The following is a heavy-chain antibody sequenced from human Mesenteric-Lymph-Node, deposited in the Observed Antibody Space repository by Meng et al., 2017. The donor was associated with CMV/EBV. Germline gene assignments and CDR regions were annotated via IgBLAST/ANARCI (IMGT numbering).Heavy chain of an antibody. CDR1: GFSISNYW. Sequence: GGSLRLSCVASGFSISNYWMDWVRRVPGEGLQWVATINGDGSMKRYADSVEGRFTISRDNAKNSLYLHMNSLRAEDTALYYCARNTGYHRLDYWGRGTLVTVS. J-gene: IGHJ4*02. CDR3: ARNTGYHRLDY. D-gene: IGHD5-12*01. CDR2: INGDGSMK. V-gene: IGHV3-7*01.